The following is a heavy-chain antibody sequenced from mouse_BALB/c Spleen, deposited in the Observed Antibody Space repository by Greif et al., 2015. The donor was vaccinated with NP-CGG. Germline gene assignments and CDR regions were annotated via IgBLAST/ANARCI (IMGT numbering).Heavy chain of an antibody. Sequence: VMLVESGPGLVQPSQSLSITCTVSGFSLTSYGVHWVRQSPGKGLECLGVIWSGGSTDYNAAFISRLSISKDNSKSQVFFKMNSLQANDTAIYYCARRGDRYYAMDYWGQGTSVTVSS. V-gene: IGHV2-2*02. J-gene: IGHJ4*01. CDR2: IWSGGST. CDR1: GFSLTSYG. D-gene: IGHD2-14*01. CDR3: ARRGDRYYAMDY.